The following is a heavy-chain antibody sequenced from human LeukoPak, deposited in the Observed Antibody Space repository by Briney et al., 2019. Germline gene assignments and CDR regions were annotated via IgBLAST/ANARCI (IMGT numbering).Heavy chain of an antibody. CDR2: IRYDGSRK. Sequence: GGSLRLSCAASGFIFSSYGMHWVRQAPDKGLEWVAFIRYDGSRKYYADSVRGRFTISRDNSKNTLYLQMNSLRAEDTAVYYCARDLYRSTARENWFDPWGQGTLVTVSS. CDR1: GFIFSSYG. V-gene: IGHV3-30*02. CDR3: ARDLYRSTARENWFDP. J-gene: IGHJ5*02. D-gene: IGHD1-26*01.